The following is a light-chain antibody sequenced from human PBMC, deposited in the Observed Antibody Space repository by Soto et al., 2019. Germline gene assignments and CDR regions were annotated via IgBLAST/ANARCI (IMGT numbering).Light chain of an antibody. CDR1: QDIKNY. Sequence: DTQMTQSPSSLSASVGDRVTITCQASQDIKNYLNWFQHKPGKAPKLLIYLASNLETGVPSRFSGSGSGTDFTFTIISLQPEDIATYYCQQYDILPQTFGQGTKVEIK. CDR3: QQYDILPQT. CDR2: LAS. J-gene: IGKJ1*01. V-gene: IGKV1-33*01.